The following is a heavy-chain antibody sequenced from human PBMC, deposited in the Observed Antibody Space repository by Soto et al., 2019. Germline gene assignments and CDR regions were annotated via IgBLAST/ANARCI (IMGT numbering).Heavy chain of an antibody. CDR1: GFSLTSSGVG. Sequence: QITLKESGPALVKPTQTLTLTCTFSGFSLTSSGVGVGWIRQPPGKALEWLALIYWDEDKRYSPSLKSRLTITKDTSKNQVVLTMTNMDPVDTATYYCARRRYSGRYFDYWGQGTLVTVSS. CDR3: ARRRYSGRYFDY. D-gene: IGHD1-26*01. CDR2: IYWDEDK. V-gene: IGHV2-5*02. J-gene: IGHJ4*02.